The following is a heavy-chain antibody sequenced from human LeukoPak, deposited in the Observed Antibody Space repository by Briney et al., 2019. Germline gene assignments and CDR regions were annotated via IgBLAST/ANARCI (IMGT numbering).Heavy chain of an antibody. CDR3: ARVRVDSSGYYSDY. Sequence: SETLSLTRAVYGGSFSGYYWSWIRQPPGKGLEWIGEINHSGSTNYNPSLKSRVTISVDTSKNQFSLKPSSVTAADTAVYYCARVRVDSSGYYSDYWGQGTLVTVSS. D-gene: IGHD3-22*01. V-gene: IGHV4-34*01. CDR2: INHSGST. J-gene: IGHJ4*02. CDR1: GGSFSGYY.